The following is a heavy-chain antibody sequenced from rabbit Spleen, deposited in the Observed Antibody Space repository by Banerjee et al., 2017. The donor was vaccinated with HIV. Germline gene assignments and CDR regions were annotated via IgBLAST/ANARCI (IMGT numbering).Heavy chain of an antibody. Sequence: QEQLVESGGGLVQPEGSLTLTCTASGFSFSSRYYMCWVRQAPGKGLEWIACIYAGSSGDTYYANWAKGRFTISKTSSTTVTLQMTSLTAADTATYFCARDAGTSFSTYGMDLWGQGTLVTVS. CDR1: GFSFSSRYY. CDR2: IYAGSSGDT. V-gene: IGHV1S45*01. D-gene: IGHD8-1*01. J-gene: IGHJ6*01. CDR3: ARDAGTSFSTYGMDL.